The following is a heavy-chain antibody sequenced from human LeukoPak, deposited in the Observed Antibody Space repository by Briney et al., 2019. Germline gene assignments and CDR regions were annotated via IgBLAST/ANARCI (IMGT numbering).Heavy chain of an antibody. CDR2: ISSSGSTI. V-gene: IGHV3-48*04. J-gene: IGHJ6*02. Sequence: GGSLRLSCAASGFTFSTYSMNWVRQAPGKGLEWVSYISSSGSTIYYADSVKGRFTISRDNAKNSLYLQMNSLRAEDTAVYYCAREDGYNKLYYYGMDVWGQGTTVTVSS. CDR3: AREDGYNKLYYYGMDV. CDR1: GFTFSTYS. D-gene: IGHD5-24*01.